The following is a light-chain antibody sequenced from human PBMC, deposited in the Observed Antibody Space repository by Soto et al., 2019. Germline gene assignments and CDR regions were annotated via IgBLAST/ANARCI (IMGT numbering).Light chain of an antibody. Sequence: DIQMTQSPSTLSASVGDRVTVTCRASQDITDSLAWYQQKPGKVPKLLIYWASTLESGVPSRFSGGESGTEFALTISSLQPDDFATYYCQQYRTYPWTFGQGTKVEIK. V-gene: IGKV1-5*03. CDR2: WAS. CDR3: QQYRTYPWT. CDR1: QDITDS. J-gene: IGKJ1*01.